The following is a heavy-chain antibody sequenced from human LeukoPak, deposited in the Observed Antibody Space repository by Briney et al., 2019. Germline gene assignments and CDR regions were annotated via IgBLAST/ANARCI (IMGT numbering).Heavy chain of an antibody. CDR3: ARDSARRDGYNFDY. CDR1: GFTFSTYA. CDR2: ISYDGSRK. D-gene: IGHD5-24*01. Sequence: GGSLRLSCAASGFTFSTYAMHWVRQAPGKGLEWVALISYDGSRKHFADSVKGRFTISRDNPKNTLYPQMNSLRGEDTAVYYCARDSARRDGYNFDYWGQGTMVTVSS. J-gene: IGHJ3*01. V-gene: IGHV3-30*04.